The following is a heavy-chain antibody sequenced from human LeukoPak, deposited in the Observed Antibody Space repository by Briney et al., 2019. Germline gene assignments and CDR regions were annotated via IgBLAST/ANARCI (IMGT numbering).Heavy chain of an antibody. Sequence: SVKVCCKASGGTFSSYAISWVRQPPAQGLEWMGRIIPIFGTANYAQTFQGRVTITTDESTSTAYMELSSLRSEDTAVYYCARDAGYCSGGSCYYYYYYMDVWGKGTTVTVSS. D-gene: IGHD2-15*01. J-gene: IGHJ6*03. V-gene: IGHV1-69*05. CDR1: GGTFSSYA. CDR2: IIPIFGTA. CDR3: ARDAGYCSGGSCYYYYYYMDV.